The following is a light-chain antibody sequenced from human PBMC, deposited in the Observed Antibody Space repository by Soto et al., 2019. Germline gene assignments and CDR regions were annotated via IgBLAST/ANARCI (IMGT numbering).Light chain of an antibody. CDR1: QSVLYSSINKNY. J-gene: IGKJ1*01. Sequence: DIVMTQSPDSLAVSVGERATINCKSSQSVLYSSINKNYLAWYQQKPGQPPKLLIYWASTRESGVPDRFSGSGSGTDFTLTISSLQAEDVAVYYCQQYDSTPSTFGQGTKVEIK. CDR3: QQYDSTPST. CDR2: WAS. V-gene: IGKV4-1*01.